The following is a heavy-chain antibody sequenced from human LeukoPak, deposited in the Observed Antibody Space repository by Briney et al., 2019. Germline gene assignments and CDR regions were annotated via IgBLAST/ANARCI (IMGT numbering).Heavy chain of an antibody. CDR1: GYTFTKNA. D-gene: IGHD3-16*01. CDR3: TRLILFGGLRPSAVDY. Sequence: ASVKVSCKASGYTFTKNAMNWVRQAPGQGPEWMGWINVYSGNTNYTQNLQGRLTMTTDTSTSTAYMELRSLRSDDTALYYCTRLILFGGLRPSAVDYWGQGTLVTVSS. V-gene: IGHV1-18*01. J-gene: IGHJ4*02. CDR2: INVYSGNT.